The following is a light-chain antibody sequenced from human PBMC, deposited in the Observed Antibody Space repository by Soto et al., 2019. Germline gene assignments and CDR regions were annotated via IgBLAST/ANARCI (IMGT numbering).Light chain of an antibody. J-gene: IGKJ4*01. Sequence: FVMMHSRATLSVSPVEGATLSCRSSQGIGDTLAWYQHKPGQTPRLLIYDTSTRATGVPTRFSGSRSGAEFTLKIKSLQSEDFEVYQCQPYNNWPLNFGGGTXVEIK. CDR3: QPYNNWPLN. CDR1: QGIGDT. V-gene: IGKV3-15*01. CDR2: DTS.